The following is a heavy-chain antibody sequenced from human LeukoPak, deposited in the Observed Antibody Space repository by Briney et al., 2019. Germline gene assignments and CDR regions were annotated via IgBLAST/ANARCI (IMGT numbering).Heavy chain of an antibody. CDR1: GFTFSSYA. V-gene: IGHV3-23*01. Sequence: GGSLRLSCAASGFTFSSYAMSWVRQAPGKGLEWVSAISGSGGSTYYADSVKGRFTISRDNSKNTLYLQMNSLRAEDTAVYYCAKDLGYGSGSYADYWGQGTLVTVSS. CDR2: ISGSGGST. D-gene: IGHD3-10*01. CDR3: AKDLGYGSGSYADY. J-gene: IGHJ4*02.